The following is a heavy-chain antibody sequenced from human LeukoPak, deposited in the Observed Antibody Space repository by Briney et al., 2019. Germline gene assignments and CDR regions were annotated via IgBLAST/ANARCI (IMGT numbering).Heavy chain of an antibody. D-gene: IGHD3-10*01. V-gene: IGHV3-23*01. CDR2: ISGSGGST. Sequence: PGGSLRLSCAASGFTFSSYAMSWVRQAPGKGLEWVSAISGSGGSTYYADSVKGRFTISRDNAKNSLYLQMNSLRAEDTALYHCARSDYYGSGSIHYWGQGTLVTVSS. J-gene: IGHJ4*02. CDR3: ARSDYYGSGSIHY. CDR1: GFTFSSYA.